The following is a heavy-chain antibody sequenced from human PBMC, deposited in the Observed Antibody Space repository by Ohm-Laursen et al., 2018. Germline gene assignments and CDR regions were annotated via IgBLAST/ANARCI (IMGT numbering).Heavy chain of an antibody. CDR1: GGSFSGYY. V-gene: IGHV4-34*01. D-gene: IGHD5-24*01. CDR2: INHSRST. Sequence: SDTLSLTCPVYGGSFSGYYWNWIRQPPGKGLEWIGEINHSRSTKYNSSFKSRVTISVDTSKNQFSLKLSSVTAADTAVYYCARGRWAPPVDYWGQGTLVTVSS. CDR3: ARGRWAPPVDY. J-gene: IGHJ4*02.